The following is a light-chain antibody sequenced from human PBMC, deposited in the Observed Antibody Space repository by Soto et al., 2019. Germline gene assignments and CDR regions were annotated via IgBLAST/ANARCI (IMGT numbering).Light chain of an antibody. CDR2: DAS. CDR1: QSASSY. CDR3: QQRNSWPPTFT. J-gene: IGKJ5*01. Sequence: EIVLTQSPATLSLSPGERATLSCRASQSASSYLAWYQQEPGQAPRLLIYDASNRATGIPARFSGTGSETDFTLTISSLEPEDFAVYYCQQRNSWPPTFTFGQGTRLEIK. V-gene: IGKV3-11*01.